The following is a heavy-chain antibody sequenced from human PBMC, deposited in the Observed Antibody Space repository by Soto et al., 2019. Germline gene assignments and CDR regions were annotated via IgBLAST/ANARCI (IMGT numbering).Heavy chain of an antibody. V-gene: IGHV1-69*06. CDR3: ARDRYDYGDFFDY. D-gene: IGHD4-17*01. J-gene: IGHJ4*02. CDR2: IIPIFGTA. CDR1: GGTFSSYA. Sequence: SVKVSCKASGGTFSSYAISWVRQAPGQGLEWMGGIIPIFGTANYAQKFQGRVTITADKSTSTAYMELSSLRSEDTAVYYCARDRYDYGDFFDYWGQGTLVTVS.